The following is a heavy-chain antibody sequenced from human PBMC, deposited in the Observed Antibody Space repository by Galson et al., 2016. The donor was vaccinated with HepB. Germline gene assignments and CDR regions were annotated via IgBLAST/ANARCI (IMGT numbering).Heavy chain of an antibody. J-gene: IGHJ6*02. V-gene: IGHV6-1*01. CDR1: GDSVSSNSAA. D-gene: IGHD1-26*01. CDR2: TYYRSKWYN. CDR3: ARVRRVAGYYYYGMDV. Sequence: CAISGDSVSSNSAAWNWIRQSPSRGLEWLGRTYYRSKWYNEYAVSVKSRITINPDTSKNQFSLQLNSVTPEDTAVYYCARVRRVAGYYYYGMDVWGQGTTVTASS.